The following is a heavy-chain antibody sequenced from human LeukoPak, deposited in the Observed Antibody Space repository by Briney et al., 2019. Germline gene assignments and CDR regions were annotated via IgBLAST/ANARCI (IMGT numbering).Heavy chain of an antibody. CDR2: ISAYNGNT. D-gene: IGHD4-17*01. CDR1: GYTFTSYG. Sequence: GASVKVSCKASGYTFTSYGISWVRQAPGQGLEWVGRISAYNGNTNYAQKLQGRVTMTTDTSTSTAYMELRSLRSDDTAVYYCARENYGASPAPFDSWGQGTLVTVSS. J-gene: IGHJ4*02. V-gene: IGHV1-18*01. CDR3: ARENYGASPAPFDS.